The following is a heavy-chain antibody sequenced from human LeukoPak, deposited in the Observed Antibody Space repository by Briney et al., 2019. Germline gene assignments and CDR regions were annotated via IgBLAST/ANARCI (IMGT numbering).Heavy chain of an antibody. CDR1: GGTFSSYA. J-gene: IGHJ4*02. CDR3: ARERGLREYYFDY. V-gene: IGHV1-69*05. CDR2: IIPIFGTA. D-gene: IGHD3-16*01. Sequence: SVKVSCKASGGTFSSYAISWVRQAPGQGLEWMGRIIPIFGTANYAQKFQGRVTITTDESTSTAYMELSSLRSVDTAVYYCARERGLREYYFDYWGQGTLVTVSS.